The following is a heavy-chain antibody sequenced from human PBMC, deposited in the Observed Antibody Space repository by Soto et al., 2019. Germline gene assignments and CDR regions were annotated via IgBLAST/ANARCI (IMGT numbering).Heavy chain of an antibody. J-gene: IGHJ3*02. V-gene: IGHV4-59*01. CDR2: IYYSGST. D-gene: IGHD6-6*01. Sequence: SETLSLTCTVSGGSISSYYWSWIRQPPGKGLEWIGYIYYSGSTNYNPSLKSRVTISVDTSKNQFSLKLSSVTAADTAVYYCVRGKIAARPREFAFDIWGQGTMVTVSS. CDR1: GGSISSYY. CDR3: VRGKIAARPREFAFDI.